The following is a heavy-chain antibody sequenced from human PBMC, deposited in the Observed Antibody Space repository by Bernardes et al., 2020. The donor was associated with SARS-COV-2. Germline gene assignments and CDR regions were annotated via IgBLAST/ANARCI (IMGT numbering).Heavy chain of an antibody. Sequence: GGSLRLSCAASGFTFSSYSMNWVRQAPGKGLEWVSSISSSSIYIYYADSVKGRFTISRDNAKNSLFLQMDSLRAEDTAVYYCARDPREPLYYYDMSGVPGRGHWGQGTLVTVSS. J-gene: IGHJ4*02. CDR2: ISSSSIYI. CDR1: GFTFSSYS. V-gene: IGHV3-21*01. D-gene: IGHD3-22*01. CDR3: ARDPREPLYYYDMSGVPGRGH.